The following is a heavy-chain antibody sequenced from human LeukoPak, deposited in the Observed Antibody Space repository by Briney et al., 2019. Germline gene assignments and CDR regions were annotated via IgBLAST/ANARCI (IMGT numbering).Heavy chain of an antibody. Sequence: GGSLRLSCAASGFTFSSYWMSCVRQAPGKGLEWVANIKQDGSEKYYVDSVKGRFTISRDNAKNLLYLQMNSLRAEDTAVYYCARGVYGYGSGSYDYWGQGTLVPVSS. J-gene: IGHJ4*02. CDR3: ARGVYGYGSGSYDY. CDR1: GFTFSSYW. V-gene: IGHV3-7*04. D-gene: IGHD3-10*01. CDR2: IKQDGSEK.